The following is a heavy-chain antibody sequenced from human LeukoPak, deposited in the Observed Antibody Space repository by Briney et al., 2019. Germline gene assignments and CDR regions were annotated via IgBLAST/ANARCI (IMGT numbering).Heavy chain of an antibody. CDR2: IYHSGST. V-gene: IGHV4-4*02. J-gene: IGHJ6*02. Sequence: SGTLSLTCAVSGGSISSSNWWSWVRQPPGKGLEWIGEIYHSGSTNYNPSLKSRVTISVDKSKNQFSLKLSSVTAADTAVYYCARVGCSSTSCYNGMDVWGQGTTVTVSS. CDR1: GGSISSSNW. CDR3: ARVGCSSTSCYNGMDV. D-gene: IGHD2-2*02.